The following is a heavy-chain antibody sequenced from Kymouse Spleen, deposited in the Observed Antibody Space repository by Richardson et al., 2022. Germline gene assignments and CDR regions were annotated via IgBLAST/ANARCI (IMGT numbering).Heavy chain of an antibody. D-gene: IGHD3-10*01. CDR2: IWYDGSNK. CDR1: GFTFSSYG. Sequence: QVQLVESGGGVVQPGRSLRLSCAASGFTFSSYGMHWVRQAPGKGLEWVAVIWYDGSNKYYADSVKGRFTISRDNSKNTLYLQMNSLRAEDTAVYYCARDWSLIWFGEFPHYYYGMDVWGQGTTVTVSS. V-gene: IGHV3-33*01. CDR3: ARDWSLIWFGEFPHYYYGMDV. J-gene: IGHJ6*02.